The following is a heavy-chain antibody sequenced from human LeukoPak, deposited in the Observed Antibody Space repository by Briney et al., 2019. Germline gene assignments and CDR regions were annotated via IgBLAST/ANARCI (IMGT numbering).Heavy chain of an antibody. CDR2: IKSKTDGGTT. CDR1: GFTFSNAW. CDR3: TTDTDIVVVPAPFDY. Sequence: GGSLRLSCAAPGFTFSNAWMSWVRQAPGKGLEWVGRIKSKTDGGTTDYAAPVKGRFTISRDDSKNTLYLQMNSLKTEDTAVYYCTTDTDIVVVPAPFDYWGQGTLVTVSS. V-gene: IGHV3-15*01. D-gene: IGHD2-2*01. J-gene: IGHJ4*02.